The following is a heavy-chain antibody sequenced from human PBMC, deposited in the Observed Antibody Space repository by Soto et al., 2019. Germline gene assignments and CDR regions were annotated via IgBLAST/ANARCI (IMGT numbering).Heavy chain of an antibody. D-gene: IGHD2-15*01. CDR1: GFTFSSYS. J-gene: IGHJ6*02. CDR3: ARVLGFYCSGGSCYGNYYYYGMDV. CDR2: ISSSSSTI. Sequence: GGSLRLSCAASGFTFSSYSMNWVRQAPGKGLEWVPYISSSSSTIYYADSVKGRFTISRDNAKNSLYLQMNSLRDEDTAVYYCARVLGFYCSGGSCYGNYYYYGMDVWGQGTTVTVSS. V-gene: IGHV3-48*02.